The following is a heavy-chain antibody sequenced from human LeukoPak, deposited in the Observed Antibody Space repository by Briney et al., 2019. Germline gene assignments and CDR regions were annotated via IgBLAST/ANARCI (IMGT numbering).Heavy chain of an antibody. Sequence: GGALRLSCTASGFTLGDYAMSWFRQAPGKGLEWVGFIRSKAYGGTTEYAASVKGRFTISRDDSKSIAYLQMNSLKTEDTAVYYCTRAYYYDSSGYYFYWGQGTLVTVSS. CDR2: IRSKAYGGTT. CDR3: TRAYYYDSSGYYFY. D-gene: IGHD3-22*01. V-gene: IGHV3-49*03. J-gene: IGHJ4*02. CDR1: GFTLGDYA.